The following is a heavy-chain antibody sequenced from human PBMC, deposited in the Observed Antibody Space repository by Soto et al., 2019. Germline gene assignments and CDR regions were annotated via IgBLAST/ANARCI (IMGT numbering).Heavy chain of an antibody. CDR1: GFSLNTGGLG. Sequence: QITLKESGPTLVKPTQTLTLTCTFSGFSLNTGGLGVGWIRQPPGKALEWLALIYWDDDKRYSPSLKSRLTITKDTSKIQVVLTMTNMDPVDTATYYCAHSRCGGDCLQSYSAHYYYGMDVWGQGTTVTVSS. CDR2: IYWDDDK. CDR3: AHSRCGGDCLQSYSAHYYYGMDV. D-gene: IGHD2-21*02. J-gene: IGHJ6*02. V-gene: IGHV2-5*02.